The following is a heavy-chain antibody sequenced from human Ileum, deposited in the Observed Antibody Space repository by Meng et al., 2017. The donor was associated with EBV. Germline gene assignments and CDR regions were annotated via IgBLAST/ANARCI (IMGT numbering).Heavy chain of an antibody. V-gene: IGHV1-69*13. CDR2: LIAVFDKT. D-gene: IGHD1-14*01. J-gene: IGHJ4*02. Sequence: VQVGMSGVEVNKPRSSLKGPCKPSGGSFSTHTFSWVRQAPGQGLECTGGLIAVFDKTKAAPRFQDRVTFTADESTSTAYMELSSLTFDDTAVYFCARGRRNEPLFDYWGQGTLVTVSS. CDR3: ARGRRNEPLFDY. CDR1: GGSFSTHT.